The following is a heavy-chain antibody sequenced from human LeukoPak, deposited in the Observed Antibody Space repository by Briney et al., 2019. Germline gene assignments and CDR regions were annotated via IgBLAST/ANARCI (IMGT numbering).Heavy chain of an antibody. CDR1: GFTVSSNY. CDR3: ARVEEGYYDSSGYYLRDY. V-gene: IGHV3-53*01. J-gene: IGHJ4*02. CDR2: IYSGGST. Sequence: PGGSLRLSCAASGFTVSSNYMSWVRQAPGKGLEWVSVIYSGGSTYYADSVKGRFTISRDNSKNTLYLQMNSLRAEDTAVYYCARVEEGYYDSSGYYLRDYWGQGTLVTVSS. D-gene: IGHD3-22*01.